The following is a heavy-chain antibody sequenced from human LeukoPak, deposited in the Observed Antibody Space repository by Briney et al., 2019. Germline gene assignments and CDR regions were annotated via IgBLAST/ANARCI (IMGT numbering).Heavy chain of an antibody. CDR3: AKGGQMMVEVARRGAFDI. Sequence: GASLRLSCAASGFTFSSYAMSWVRQAPGKGLKWVSGISYSGGTTYYADSVKGRFTISRDNSKNTLYLQMNSLRAEDTAVYYCAKGGQMMVEVARRGAFDIWGQGTMVTVSS. CDR2: ISYSGGTT. V-gene: IGHV3-23*01. J-gene: IGHJ3*02. D-gene: IGHD1-1*01. CDR1: GFTFSSYA.